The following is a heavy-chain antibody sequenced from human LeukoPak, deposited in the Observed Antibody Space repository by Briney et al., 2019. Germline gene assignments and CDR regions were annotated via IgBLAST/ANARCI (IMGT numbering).Heavy chain of an antibody. J-gene: IGHJ4*02. CDR1: GGSISGSTW. CDR3: ASSLEGTKLYLDY. Sequence: SETLSLTCTVSGGSISGSTWWRWVRQPPGKGLEWIGEIYHGGITNYSPSLKSRVAMSIDTSKNQFSLRLSYVTAADAAMYYWASSLEGTKLYLDYWGQGIVVTVSS. D-gene: IGHD1-1*01. CDR2: IYHGGIT. V-gene: IGHV4-4*02.